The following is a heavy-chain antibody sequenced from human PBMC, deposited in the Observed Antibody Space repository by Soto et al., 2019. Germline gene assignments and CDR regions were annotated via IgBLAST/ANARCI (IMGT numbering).Heavy chain of an antibody. J-gene: IGHJ5*02. CDR3: ARGSKPAAMGVCWFDP. Sequence: QVQLQQWGAGLLKPSETLSLTCAVYGGSFSGYYWSWIRQPPGKGLEWIGEINHSGSTNYNPSLKSRVTISVDTSKNQFSLKLSSVTAADTAVYYCARGSKPAAMGVCWFDPWGQGTLVTVSS. D-gene: IGHD2-2*01. CDR2: INHSGST. V-gene: IGHV4-34*01. CDR1: GGSFSGYY.